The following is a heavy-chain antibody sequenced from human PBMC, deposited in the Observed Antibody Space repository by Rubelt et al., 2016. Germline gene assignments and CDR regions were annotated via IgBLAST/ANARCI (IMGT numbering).Heavy chain of an antibody. J-gene: IGHJ4*02. D-gene: IGHD1-7*01. V-gene: IGHV3-23*01. CDR2: ISYSGGDT. CDR3: AKDRRGNWNYVGAFDN. Sequence: VQPGGSLRLSCAASGFTFSNYAMSWVRQAPGKGLEWVAAISYSGGDTYYADSAKGRFTISRDNSKNTLYLQLTSLRAEDTAVYYCAKDRRGNWNYVGAFDNWGQGTLVTVSS. CDR1: GFTFSNYA.